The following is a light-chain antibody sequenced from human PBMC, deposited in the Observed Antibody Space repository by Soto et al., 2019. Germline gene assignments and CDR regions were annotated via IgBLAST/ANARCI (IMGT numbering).Light chain of an antibody. CDR2: GAS. CDR1: QSVSSIF. CDR3: QQYGSSPA. V-gene: IGKV3-20*01. J-gene: IGKJ1*01. Sequence: EIVLTQSPGTLSLSPGERATLSCRASQSVSSIFLAWYQQKPGQAPRLLIYGASNRASDIPDRFSGGVSGTDFTLTITRLEPEDFAVYYCQQYGSSPAFGQGTKVDI.